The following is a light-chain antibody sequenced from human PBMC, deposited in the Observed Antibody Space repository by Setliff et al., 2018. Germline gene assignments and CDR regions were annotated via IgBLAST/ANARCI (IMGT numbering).Light chain of an antibody. J-gene: IGLJ2*01. CDR3: GTWNYNAVV. CDR1: SSKIGSDY. Sequence: QSALTQPPSVSAAPGQKVTISCSGISSKIGSDYLAWYQQLPGTAPKLLIYDSNKRPTGIPDRPSGSGSGTSATLDITGLQTGDEAGYYCGTWNYNAVVFGGGTKVTVL. CDR2: DSN. V-gene: IGLV1-51*01.